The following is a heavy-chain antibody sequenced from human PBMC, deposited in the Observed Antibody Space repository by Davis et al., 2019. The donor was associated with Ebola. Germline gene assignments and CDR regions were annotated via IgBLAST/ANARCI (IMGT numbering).Heavy chain of an antibody. V-gene: IGHV4-61*08. CDR1: GFSLSTSGVG. CDR3: ARAALLAARPNNYYYYGMDV. D-gene: IGHD6-6*01. J-gene: IGHJ6*02. CDR2: IYYSGST. Sequence: SGPTLVKPTQTLTLTCTFSGFSLSTSGVGVGWIRQPPGKGLEWIGYIYYSGSTNYNPSLKSRVTISVDTSKNQFSLKLSSVTAADTAVYYCARAALLAARPNNYYYYGMDVWGQGTTVTVSS.